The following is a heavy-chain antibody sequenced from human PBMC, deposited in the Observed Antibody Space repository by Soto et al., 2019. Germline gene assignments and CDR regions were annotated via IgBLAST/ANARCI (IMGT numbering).Heavy chain of an antibody. J-gene: IGHJ6*02. CDR3: ARGGVTTVVIPRYYYFGLDV. Sequence: SETLSLTCTVSGGSISSYYWIWVRQPPGKGLEWIGYVESSGSTSYNPSLMSRVTISVDTSKNQFSLKLSSVTAADTAVYYCARGGVTTVVIPRYYYFGLDVWGQGTTVTVSS. CDR1: GGSISSYY. D-gene: IGHD4-17*01. CDR2: VESSGST. V-gene: IGHV4-59*01.